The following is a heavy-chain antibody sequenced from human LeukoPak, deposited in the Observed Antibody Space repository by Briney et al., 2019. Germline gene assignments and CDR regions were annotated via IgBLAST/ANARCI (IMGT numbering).Heavy chain of an antibody. V-gene: IGHV3-53*01. CDR2: IYSGGST. D-gene: IGHD3-3*01. CDR3: ANVLRFLEATYYYYMDV. CDR1: GFTVSSNY. Sequence: GGSLRLSCAASGFTVSSNYMSWVRQAPGKGLEWVSVIYSGGSTYYADSVKGRFTISRDNSKNTLYLQMNSLRAEDTAVYYCANVLRFLEATYYYYMDVWGKGTTVTVSS. J-gene: IGHJ6*03.